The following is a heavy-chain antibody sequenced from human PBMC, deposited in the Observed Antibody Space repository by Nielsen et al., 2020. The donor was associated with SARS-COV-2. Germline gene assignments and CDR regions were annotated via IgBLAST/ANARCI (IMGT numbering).Heavy chain of an antibody. J-gene: IGHJ3*02. D-gene: IGHD6-6*01. CDR1: GYTFTSYG. V-gene: IGHV1-18*01. CDR3: ARDPIAARLDDAFDI. CDR2: ISAYNGNT. Sequence: ASVKVSCKASGYTFTSYGISWVRQAPGQGLEWMGWISAYNGNTNYAQKLQGRVTMTTDTSTSTAYMELRSLRSDDTAVYYCARDPIAARLDDAFDIWGQGTMVTVSS.